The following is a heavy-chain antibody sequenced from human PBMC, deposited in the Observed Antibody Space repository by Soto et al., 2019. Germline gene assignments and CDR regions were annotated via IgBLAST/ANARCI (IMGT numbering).Heavy chain of an antibody. Sequence: SVKVSCKASGGTFSSYAISWVRQAPGQGLEWMGGIIPIFGTANYAQKFQGRVTITADESTSTAYMELSSLRSEDTAVYFCARASDIVAPTPSYYYHGMDVWGQGTTVTVSS. D-gene: IGHD5-12*01. CDR1: GGTFSSYA. CDR3: ARASDIVAPTPSYYYHGMDV. J-gene: IGHJ6*02. V-gene: IGHV1-69*13. CDR2: IIPIFGTA.